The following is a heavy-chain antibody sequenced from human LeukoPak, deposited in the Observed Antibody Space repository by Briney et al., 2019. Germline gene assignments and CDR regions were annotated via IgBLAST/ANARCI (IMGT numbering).Heavy chain of an antibody. V-gene: IGHV4-59*12. CDR3: ARNREYYFDY. CDR2: RSYSGTT. CDR1: GGSLGTYY. Sequence: SETLSLTCTVSGGSLGTYYWSWIRQPPGKGLEWIGFRSYSGTTNYNPSLASRVSTEVDRSKNQFSLNLNSVTAADTAVYYCARNREYYFDYWGQGALVTVSS. D-gene: IGHD3-10*01. J-gene: IGHJ4*02.